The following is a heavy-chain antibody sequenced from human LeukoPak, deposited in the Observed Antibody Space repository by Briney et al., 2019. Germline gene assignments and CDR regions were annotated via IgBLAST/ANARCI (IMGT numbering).Heavy chain of an antibody. Sequence: PSETLSLTXTVSGGSISSSSYYWGWIRQPPGKGLEWIGSIYYSGSTYYNPSLKSRVTISVDTSKNQFSLKLSSVTAADTAVYYCAMHSGSYAYESYFDYWGQGTLVTVSS. J-gene: IGHJ4*02. V-gene: IGHV4-39*01. CDR3: AMHSGSYAYESYFDY. CDR1: GGSISSSSYY. CDR2: IYYSGST. D-gene: IGHD1-26*01.